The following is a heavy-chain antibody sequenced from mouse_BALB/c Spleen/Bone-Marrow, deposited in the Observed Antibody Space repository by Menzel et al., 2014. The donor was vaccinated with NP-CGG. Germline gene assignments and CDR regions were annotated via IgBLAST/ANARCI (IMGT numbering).Heavy chain of an antibody. D-gene: IGHD1-1*02. CDR3: ARDMGDY. CDR1: GFTFSDYY. Sequence: EVKVVESGGGLMKPGGFLKLSCAASGFTFSDYYMYWVRQTPEKRLEWVATISDGGTYSYYADSVKGRFTISRDNAKSNLYLQMNSLKSEDTAMYYCARDMGDYWGQGTTLTVSS. CDR2: ISDGGTYS. V-gene: IGHV5-4*02. J-gene: IGHJ2*01.